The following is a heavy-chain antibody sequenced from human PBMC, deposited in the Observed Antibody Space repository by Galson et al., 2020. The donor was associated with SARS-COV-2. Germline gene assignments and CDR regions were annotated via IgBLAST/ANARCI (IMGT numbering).Heavy chain of an antibody. D-gene: IGHD2-15*01. CDR2: IYYSGST. Sequence: ETSETLSLTCSVSGSSISSDGYNWSWIRQRPGKGLEWIGYIYYSGSTSYNPSLKSRVTISLDTSKNQFSLKLSSVTAADTAAYYCATGVCSGGSCCGGGYYFDYWGQGTLVTVSS. CDR1: GSSISSDGYN. V-gene: IGHV4-31*03. CDR3: ATGVCSGGSCCGGGYYFDY. J-gene: IGHJ4*02.